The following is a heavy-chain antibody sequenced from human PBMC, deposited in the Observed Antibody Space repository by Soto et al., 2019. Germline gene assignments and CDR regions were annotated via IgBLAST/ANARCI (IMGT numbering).Heavy chain of an antibody. Sequence: GGSLRLSCAASGFTFDDYGMSWVRQAPGKGLEWVSGINWNGGSTGYADSVKGRFTISRDNAKNSLYLQMNSLRAEDTALYYCARDRGYCSGGSCYSGLDWGQGTLVTVSS. CDR2: INWNGGST. V-gene: IGHV3-20*04. CDR1: GFTFDDYG. J-gene: IGHJ4*02. D-gene: IGHD2-15*01. CDR3: ARDRGYCSGGSCYSGLD.